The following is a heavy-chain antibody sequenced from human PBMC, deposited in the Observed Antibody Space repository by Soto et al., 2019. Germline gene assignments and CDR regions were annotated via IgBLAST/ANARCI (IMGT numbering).Heavy chain of an antibody. CDR1: GGSFSGYY. D-gene: IGHD3-10*01. V-gene: IGHV4-34*01. J-gene: IGHJ4*02. CDR2: INHSGST. CDR3: ASRKSSPYFDC. Sequence: SETLSLTCAVHGGSFSGYYWTWIRQPPGTGLEWIGEINHSGSTNYNPSLKSRVTISVDTSKNQFSLKLTSVTAADTAVYYCASRKSSPYFDCWGQGTLVTVSS.